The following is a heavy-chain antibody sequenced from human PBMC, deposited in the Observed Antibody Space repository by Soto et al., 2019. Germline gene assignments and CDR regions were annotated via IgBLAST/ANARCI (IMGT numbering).Heavy chain of an antibody. J-gene: IGHJ4*02. Sequence: SETLSLTCTVSGGSLSSGEYYWSWIRQPPGKGLEWIGYIYYSGSTYYNPSLKSRVTISVDTSKNQFSLKLSSVTAADTAVYYCARVVYYDSSGYPATIDYWGQGTLVTVSS. V-gene: IGHV4-30-4*01. CDR1: GGSLSSGEYY. D-gene: IGHD3-22*01. CDR2: IYYSGST. CDR3: ARVVYYDSSGYPATIDY.